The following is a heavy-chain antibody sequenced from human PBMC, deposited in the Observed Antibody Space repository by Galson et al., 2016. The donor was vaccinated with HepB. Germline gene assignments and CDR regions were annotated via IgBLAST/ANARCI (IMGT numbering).Heavy chain of an antibody. V-gene: IGHV2-5*02. J-gene: IGHJ3*01. Sequence: PALVKPPQTLTLTCTLSGFSLNTTGVGVGWIRQPPGKALEWLALIYRDDDKRYSPSLRSRLTVTKDTSKNQVALSMTNMAPVDTGTYYCAHRHYDRWGGFSNSDAFDVWGPGTRVTVSS. CDR2: IYRDDDK. CDR1: GFSLNTTGVG. CDR3: AHRHYDRWGGFSNSDAFDV. D-gene: IGHD3-3*01.